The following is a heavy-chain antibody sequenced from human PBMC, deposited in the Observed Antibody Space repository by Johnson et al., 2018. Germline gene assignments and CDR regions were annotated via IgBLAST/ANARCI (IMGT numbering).Heavy chain of an antibody. V-gene: IGHV3-30*03. CDR3: ARDRNGGGWPDDAFHI. J-gene: IGHJ3*02. Sequence: QVQLVESGGGVVQPGRSLRLSCAASGFTFSSYGMHWVRQAPGKGLEWVAVISYDGSNKYYADSVKGRLTIYRDNSKNTLNLQMNSLRAEDTAVYYCARDRNGGGWPDDAFHIWGQGTMFTVSS. CDR1: GFTFSSYG. D-gene: IGHD3-16*01. CDR2: ISYDGSNK.